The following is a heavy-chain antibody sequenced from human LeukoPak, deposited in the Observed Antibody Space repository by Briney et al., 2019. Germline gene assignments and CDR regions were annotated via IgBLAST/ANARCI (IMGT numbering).Heavy chain of an antibody. CDR1: GLTFSSYA. J-gene: IGHJ4*02. CDR2: ISGSGGST. D-gene: IGHD6-19*01. CDR3: TRTHINGWCFDS. Sequence: GGSLRLSCAASGLTFSSYAMSWVRQAPGKGLEWVSGISGSGGSTYYADSVKGRFTISRDNSKNTLYLQMNSLRAEDTAVYYCTRTHINGWCFDSWGQGTLVTVSS. V-gene: IGHV3-23*01.